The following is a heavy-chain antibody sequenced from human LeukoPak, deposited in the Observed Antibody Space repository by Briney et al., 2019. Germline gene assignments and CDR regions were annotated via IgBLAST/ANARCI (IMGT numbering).Heavy chain of an antibody. D-gene: IGHD3-22*01. V-gene: IGHV3-23*01. Sequence: PGGSLRLSCAASGFSFSSYAMSWVRQAPKEVLEWVSTIRGSDNSRNYADSVKGRFAISRDNSKNTLYLQMSSLRAEDTAIYYCAKVDTSNYYEVLDYWGQGTLVTVSS. J-gene: IGHJ4*02. CDR1: GFSFSSYA. CDR2: IRGSDNSR. CDR3: AKVDTSNYYEVLDY.